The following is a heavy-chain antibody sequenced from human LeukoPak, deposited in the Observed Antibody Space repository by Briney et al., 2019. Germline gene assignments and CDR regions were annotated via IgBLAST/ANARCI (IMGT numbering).Heavy chain of an antibody. J-gene: IGHJ4*02. CDR3: AKTPYGSGSYYNDY. CDR1: GFTFSSYA. CDR2: ISGSGGYT. V-gene: IGHV3-23*01. Sequence: PGGSLRLSCSASGFTFSSYAMTWFRQAPGKGLEWVSAISGSGGYTYYADSVRGRFTISRDNSKNTLHLQMNSLRAEDTAVYYCAKTPYGSGSYYNDYWGQGTLVTVSS. D-gene: IGHD3-10*01.